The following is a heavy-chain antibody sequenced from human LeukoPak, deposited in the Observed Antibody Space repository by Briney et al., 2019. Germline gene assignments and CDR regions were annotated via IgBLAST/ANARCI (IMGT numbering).Heavy chain of an antibody. CDR1: GFTVSSNY. Sequence: GGSLRLSCAASGFTVSSNYMSWVRQAPGKGLEWVSVIYSGGSTYYADSVKGRFTISRDNSKNTLYLQMNSLRAEDTAVYYCARDRYRGAFDIWGQGTMVTVSS. J-gene: IGHJ3*02. D-gene: IGHD5-18*01. V-gene: IGHV3-53*01. CDR3: ARDRYRGAFDI. CDR2: IYSGGST.